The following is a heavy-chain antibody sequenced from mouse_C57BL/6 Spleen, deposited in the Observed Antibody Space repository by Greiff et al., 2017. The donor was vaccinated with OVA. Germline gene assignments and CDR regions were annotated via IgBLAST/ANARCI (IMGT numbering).Heavy chain of an antibody. CDR3: TGTTGFSY. J-gene: IGHJ3*01. D-gene: IGHD1-1*01. V-gene: IGHV1-15*01. CDR1: GYTFTDYE. Sequence: QVQLQQSGAELVRPGASVTLSCKASGYTFTDYEMHWVKQTPVHGLEWIGAIDPETGGTAYNQKFKGKAILTADKSSSTAYMERRSLTAEDSTVYYCTGTTGFSYWGQGALVTVSA. CDR2: IDPETGGT.